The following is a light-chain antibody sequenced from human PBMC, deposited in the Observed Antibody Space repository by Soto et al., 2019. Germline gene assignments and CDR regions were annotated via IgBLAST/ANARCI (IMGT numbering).Light chain of an antibody. V-gene: IGLV2-8*01. CDR2: EVS. Sequence: QSALTQPPSASGSPGQSVTISCTGTSSDVGGYNYVSWYQQHPGKAPKVMIYEVSRRPSGVPDRFSGSKSGNTASLTVSGLQAVDEADYYCSSYAGSNNLVFGGGTKLTVL. J-gene: IGLJ2*01. CDR3: SSYAGSNNLV. CDR1: SSDVGGYNY.